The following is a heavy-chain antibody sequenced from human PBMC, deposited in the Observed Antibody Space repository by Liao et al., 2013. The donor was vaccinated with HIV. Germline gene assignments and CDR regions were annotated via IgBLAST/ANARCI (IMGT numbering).Heavy chain of an antibody. CDR3: ARSHSGFWSGSYGAEYFQH. D-gene: IGHD3-3*01. V-gene: IGHV4-4*07. CDR1: GRSISTFY. J-gene: IGHJ1*01. CDR2: IYTSGTT. Sequence: QVQLQESGPGLVKPSETLSLTCSVSGRSISTFYWSWIRQPAGKGLEWIGRIYTSGTTNYNPSLNSRVTISVDTSKNQFSLKLSSVTAADTAVYYCARSHSGFWSGSYGAEYFQHWGQGTLSPSPQ.